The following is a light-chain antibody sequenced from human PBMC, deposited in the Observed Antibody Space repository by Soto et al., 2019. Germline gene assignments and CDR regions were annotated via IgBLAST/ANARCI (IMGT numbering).Light chain of an antibody. CDR2: TNS. CDR3: QSYDSSLSALV. V-gene: IGLV1-40*01. CDR1: SSNIGAGYD. J-gene: IGLJ3*02. Sequence: QSVLTQPPSVSGAPGQGVTISCAGTSSNIGAGYDVHWYQQVPGTAPKLLIYTNSNRPSGVPDRFSGSKSGTSASLAITRLQAADEADYYCQSYDSSLSALVFGGGTKPTVL.